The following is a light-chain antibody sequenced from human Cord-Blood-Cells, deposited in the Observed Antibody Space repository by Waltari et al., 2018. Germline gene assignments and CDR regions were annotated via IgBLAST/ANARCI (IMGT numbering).Light chain of an antibody. CDR3: QAWDSSTVV. CDR1: KSGAHF. J-gene: IGLJ2*01. V-gene: IGLV3-1*01. CDR2: QDS. Sequence: SYEPTPPPSVSVSPGPSAIITCHGAKSGAHFAFWYQQKPGQYPVLGIYQDSKRPSGIPERFSGSNSGNTATLTISGTQAMDEADYYCQAWDSSTVVFGGGTKLTVL.